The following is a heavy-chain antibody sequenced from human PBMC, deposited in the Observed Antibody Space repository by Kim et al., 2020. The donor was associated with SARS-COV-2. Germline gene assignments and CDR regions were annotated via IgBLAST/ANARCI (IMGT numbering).Heavy chain of an antibody. CDR2: INSDGSST. V-gene: IGHV3-74*01. D-gene: IGHD3-22*01. CDR1: GFTFSSYW. CDR3: ARIGLDYYDSSGYDY. Sequence: GGSLRLSCAASGFTFSSYWMHWVRQAPGKGLVWVSRINSDGSSTSYADSVKGRFTISRDNAKNTLYLQMNSLRAEDTAVYYCARIGLDYYDSSGYDYWGQGTLVTVSS. J-gene: IGHJ4*02.